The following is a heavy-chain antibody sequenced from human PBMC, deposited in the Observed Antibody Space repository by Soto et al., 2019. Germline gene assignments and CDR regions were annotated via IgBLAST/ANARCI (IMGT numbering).Heavy chain of an antibody. V-gene: IGHV4-59*01. Sequence: SETLSLTCTVSGGYISSYYWSWIRQPPGKGLEWIGYIYYSGSTNYNPSLKSRVTISVDTSKNQFSLKLSSVTAADTAVYYCARAHGSSLDDYYYYYMDVWGKGTTVTVSS. CDR3: ARAHGSSLDDYYYYYMDV. J-gene: IGHJ6*03. CDR1: GGYISSYY. CDR2: IYYSGST. D-gene: IGHD6-6*01.